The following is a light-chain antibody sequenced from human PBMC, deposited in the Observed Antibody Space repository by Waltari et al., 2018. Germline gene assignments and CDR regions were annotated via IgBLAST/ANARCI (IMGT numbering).Light chain of an antibody. CDR1: QSLVHSDGNAY. CDR2: QVS. Sequence: DVVMTQSPLSLPVTLGQPASIYSFSSQSLVHSDGNAYLNWFHQRPGQSPRRLIYQVSTRDSGVPDRFSGSGSGTDFTLKISRVEAEDVGVYYCMQGTHWPRTFGQGTKVEIK. V-gene: IGKV2-30*02. CDR3: MQGTHWPRT. J-gene: IGKJ1*01.